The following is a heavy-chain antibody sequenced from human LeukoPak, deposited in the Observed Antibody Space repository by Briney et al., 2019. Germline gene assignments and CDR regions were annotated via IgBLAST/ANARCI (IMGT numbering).Heavy chain of an antibody. D-gene: IGHD1-26*01. V-gene: IGHV2-70*04. CDR1: GFSLTTSGMR. CDR3: ARMYSGSYLDAFDI. CDR2: IDWDDDK. J-gene: IGHJ3*02. Sequence: SGPALVKPTQTLTLTCTLSGFSLTTSGMRVSWIRQPPGKALEWLARIDWDDDKFYSTSLKTRLTISKDTSKNQVVLTLTNMDPVDTATYYCARMYSGSYLDAFDIWGQGTVVTVSS.